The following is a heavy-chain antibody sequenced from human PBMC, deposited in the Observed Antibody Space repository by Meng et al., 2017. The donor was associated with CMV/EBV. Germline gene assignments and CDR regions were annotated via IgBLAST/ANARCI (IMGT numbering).Heavy chain of an antibody. D-gene: IGHD1-14*01. CDR3: TREATLDRNYYWFDP. CDR1: FIFSNAW. J-gene: IGHJ5*02. V-gene: IGHV3-15*01. CDR2: IRSKTDGGTS. Sequence: FIFSNAWMSWVRQAPGKGLEWVGRIRSKTDGGTSDYPVSVKGRFTISRDDSKNKLYLQINSLETEDTAVYYCTREATLDRNYYWFDPWGQGTLVTVSS.